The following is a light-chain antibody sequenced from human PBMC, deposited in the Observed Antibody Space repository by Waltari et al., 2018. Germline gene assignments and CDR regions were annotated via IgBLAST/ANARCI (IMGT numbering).Light chain of an antibody. V-gene: IGLV2-14*01. Sequence: QSALAQPASVSGSPGQSITISCTGTSSDVGAYNFFSWYQHHPGKAPTLIIYDVSRWPSGVSNRFSGSKSGNTASLTIAGLQAEDEADYYCSSYTTISTTLFGGGTKVTVL. CDR1: SSDVGAYNF. CDR3: SSYTTISTTL. CDR2: DVS. J-gene: IGLJ2*01.